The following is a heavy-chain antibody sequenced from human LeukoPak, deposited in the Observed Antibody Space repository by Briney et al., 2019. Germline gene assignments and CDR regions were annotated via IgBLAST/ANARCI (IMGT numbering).Heavy chain of an antibody. V-gene: IGHV4-4*09. CDR3: ARFHSGPSGWYVLWYFDL. J-gene: IGHJ2*01. CDR1: GGSLSSYY. CDR2: ICSSENT. Sequence: SETLSLTCTVSGGSLSSYYWSWIRQPPGKGLEWIGYICSSENTKYNSSLESRVTMSVDTSKNQFFLKLSSVTAADTAVYYCARFHSGPSGWYVLWYFDLWGRGTLVTVSS. D-gene: IGHD6-19*01.